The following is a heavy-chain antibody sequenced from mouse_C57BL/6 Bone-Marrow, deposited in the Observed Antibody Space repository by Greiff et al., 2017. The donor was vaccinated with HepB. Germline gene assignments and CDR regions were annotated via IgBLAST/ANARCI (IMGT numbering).Heavy chain of an antibody. J-gene: IGHJ4*01. CDR2: INPNNGGT. Sequence: VQLQQSGPELVKPGASVKISCKASGYTFTDYYMNWVKQSHGKSLEWIGDINPNNGGTSYNQKFKGKATLTVDKSSSTAYMELRSLTSEDSAVYYCARTWGYDGGYAMDYWGQGTSVTVSS. D-gene: IGHD2-2*01. CDR1: GYTFTDYY. CDR3: ARTWGYDGGYAMDY. V-gene: IGHV1-26*01.